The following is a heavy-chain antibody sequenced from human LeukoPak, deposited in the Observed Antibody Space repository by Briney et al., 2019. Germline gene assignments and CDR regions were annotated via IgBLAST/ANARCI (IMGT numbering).Heavy chain of an antibody. CDR3: ASDIRSHKGSGGYYYYYLDV. Sequence: SETLSLTCTVSGGSISDSYWSWIRQPPGKGLEWIGQIYASGSTNYNPSLKSRVTLSVDTSNNQFSLTLSSVTAADTAVYYCASDIRSHKGSGGYYYYYLDVWGKGTTVTVSS. D-gene: IGHD6-25*01. V-gene: IGHV4-4*07. CDR2: IYASGST. CDR1: GGSISDSY. J-gene: IGHJ6*03.